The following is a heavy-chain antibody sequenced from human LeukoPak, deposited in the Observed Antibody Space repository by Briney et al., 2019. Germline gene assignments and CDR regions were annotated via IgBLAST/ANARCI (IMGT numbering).Heavy chain of an antibody. CDR3: AAAVPLRGSSGSNDAFDI. Sequence: GASVKVSCKASGFTFTSSAMQWVRQARGQRLEWIGWIVVGSGNTNYAQKFQERVTITRDMSTSTAYMELSSLRSEDTAVYYCAAAVPLRGSSGSNDAFDIWGQGTLVTVSS. CDR2: IVVGSGNT. CDR1: GFTFTSSA. V-gene: IGHV1-58*02. J-gene: IGHJ3*02. D-gene: IGHD3-22*01.